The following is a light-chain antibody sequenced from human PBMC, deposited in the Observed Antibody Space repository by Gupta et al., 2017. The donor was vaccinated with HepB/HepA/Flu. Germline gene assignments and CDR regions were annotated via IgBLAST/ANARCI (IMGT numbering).Light chain of an antibody. CDR2: GAS. CDR3: QQYNKWART. V-gene: IGKV3-15*01. Sequence: EIVMTQSPATLSVSPGESATLTCRASQSVSSNLAWYQQKPGQAPRLLIYGASTRATGIPARFSGSGSGAEFTLTISSLQSEDFAVYYCQQYNKWARTFGQGTKVDIK. CDR1: QSVSSN. J-gene: IGKJ1*01.